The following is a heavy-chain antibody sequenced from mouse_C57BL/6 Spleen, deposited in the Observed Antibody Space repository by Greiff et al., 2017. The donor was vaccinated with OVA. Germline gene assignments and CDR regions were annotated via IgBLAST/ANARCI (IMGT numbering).Heavy chain of an antibody. CDR2: INPSNGGT. J-gene: IGHJ3*01. D-gene: IGHD3-2*02. CDR3: ARSTAQVSFAY. Sequence: VQLQQPGTDLVKPGASVKLSCKASGYTFTSYWMHWVKQRPGQGLEWIGNINPSNGGTNYNAKFKSKATLTVDKSSSTAYMQLSSLTSEDTAVYYCARSTAQVSFAYWGQGTLVTVSA. CDR1: GYTFTSYW. V-gene: IGHV1-53*01.